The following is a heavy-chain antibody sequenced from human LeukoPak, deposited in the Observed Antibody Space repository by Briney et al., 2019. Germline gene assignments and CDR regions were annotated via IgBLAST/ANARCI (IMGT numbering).Heavy chain of an antibody. V-gene: IGHV3-48*02. CDR2: ISSRSSTI. CDR3: ARGEDY. Sequence: PGGTLRLSCAASGFTFHFYSMTCVRQAPGKGLEWVSYISSRSSTIYYTDSVKGRFTVSRDNAKNSLNLQMNSLRDEDTALYYCARGEDYGGQGTLVTVS. CDR1: GFTFHFYS. J-gene: IGHJ4*01.